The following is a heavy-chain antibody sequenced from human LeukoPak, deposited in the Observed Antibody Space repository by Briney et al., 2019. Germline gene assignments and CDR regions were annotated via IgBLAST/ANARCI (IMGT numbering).Heavy chain of an antibody. CDR3: ARDQEGFGEWSALIGYFDL. V-gene: IGHV4-39*07. D-gene: IGHD3-10*01. CDR1: GGSISSSSYY. J-gene: IGHJ2*01. CDR2: IYYSGST. Sequence: PSQTLSLTCTVSGGSISSSSYYWGWIRQPPGKGLEWIGSIYYSGSTYYNPSLKSRVTISVDTSKNQFSLKLSSVTAADTAVYYCARDQEGFGEWSALIGYFDLWGRGTLVTVSS.